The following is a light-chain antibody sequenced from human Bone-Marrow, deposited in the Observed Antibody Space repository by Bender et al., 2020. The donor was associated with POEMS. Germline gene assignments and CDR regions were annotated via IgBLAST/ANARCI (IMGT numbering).Light chain of an antibody. CDR3: ASWDDNLDGLL. J-gene: IGLJ2*01. Sequence: QSVLTQPPSASGTPGQRVTISCSGSSSNIGRNVANWYQLLPGTAPKLIIYTNDLRPSGVPDRFSGSKSGTSASLTISGLQSEDEALYFCASWDDNLDGLLVGGGTRVAVL. V-gene: IGLV1-44*01. CDR2: TND. CDR1: SSNIGRNV.